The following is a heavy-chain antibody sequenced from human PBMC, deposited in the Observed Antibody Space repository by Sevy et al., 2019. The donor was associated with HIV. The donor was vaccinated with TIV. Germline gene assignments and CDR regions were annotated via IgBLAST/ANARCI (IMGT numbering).Heavy chain of an antibody. D-gene: IGHD3-9*01. Sequence: GGSLRLSCADSGFTFSGYSMNWVRQAPGKGLEWVSSISRSSSYIYYADSVKGRFTISRDNAKNSQYLQMDSLRAEDTAIYYCVRGSAVTGYFDYWGQGTLVTVSS. J-gene: IGHJ4*02. CDR1: GFTFSGYS. CDR3: VRGSAVTGYFDY. V-gene: IGHV3-21*01. CDR2: ISRSSSYI.